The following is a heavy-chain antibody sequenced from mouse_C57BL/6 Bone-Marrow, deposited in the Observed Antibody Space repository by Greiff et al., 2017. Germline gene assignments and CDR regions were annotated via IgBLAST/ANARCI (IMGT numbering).Heavy chain of an antibody. CDR2: IDPSDSYT. J-gene: IGHJ2*01. CDR3: ARSSFAY. CDR1: GYTFTSYW. V-gene: IGHV1-59*01. Sequence: VQLQQPGAELVRPGTSVKLSCKASGYTFTSYWMHWVKQRPGQGLEWIGVIDPSDSYTNYNQKFKGKATLTVDTSSSTAYMQLSSLTSEDSAVYYCARSSFAYWGQGTTLTVSS.